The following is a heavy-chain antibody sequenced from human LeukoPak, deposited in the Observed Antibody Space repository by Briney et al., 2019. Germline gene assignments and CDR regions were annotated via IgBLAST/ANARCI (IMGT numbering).Heavy chain of an antibody. J-gene: IGHJ4*02. CDR1: GGSISSGGYS. D-gene: IGHD2-21*02. CDR3: ARELVVTAILDY. V-gene: IGHV4-30-2*01. Sequence: SETLSLTCAVSGGSISSGGYSWSWIRQPPGKGLEWIGYIYHSGSTYYNPSLKSRVTISVDRSKNQFSLKLSSVTAADTAVYYCARELVVTAILDYWGQGTLVTVS. CDR2: IYHSGST.